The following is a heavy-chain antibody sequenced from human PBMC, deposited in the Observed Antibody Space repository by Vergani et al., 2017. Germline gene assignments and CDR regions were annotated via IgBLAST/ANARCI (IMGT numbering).Heavy chain of an antibody. Sequence: QVQLVQSGAEVKKPGSSVKDSCKASGGTFSSYTISWVRQAPGQGLEWMGRIIPILGIANYAQKFQGRVTITADKSTSTAYMELSSLRSEDTAVDYCAREHGPGIAARQGYYYYYYMDVWGKGTTVTVSS. CDR1: GGTFSSYT. CDR3: AREHGPGIAARQGYYYYYYMDV. CDR2: IIPILGIA. J-gene: IGHJ6*03. D-gene: IGHD6-6*01. V-gene: IGHV1-69*08.